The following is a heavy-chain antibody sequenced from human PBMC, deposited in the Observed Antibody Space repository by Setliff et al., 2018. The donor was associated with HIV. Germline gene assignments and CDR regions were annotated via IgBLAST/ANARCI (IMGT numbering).Heavy chain of an antibody. CDR1: GYSFTNYW. CDR2: IYPGDSIT. J-gene: IGHJ4*02. Sequence: GESLKISCKASGYSFTNYWIGWVRQMPGKGLEWIGVIYPGDSITRYGPSFQGQVSISADTSITTAYLEWSSLKPSDTAMYYCIRRRRAPGTEDLEAVWGQGTLVTVSS. V-gene: IGHV5-51*01. D-gene: IGHD1-26*01. CDR3: IRRRRAPGTEDLEAV.